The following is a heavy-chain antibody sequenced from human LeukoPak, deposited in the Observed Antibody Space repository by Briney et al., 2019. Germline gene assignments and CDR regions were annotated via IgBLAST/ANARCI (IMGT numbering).Heavy chain of an antibody. V-gene: IGHV4-59*01. Sequence: SETLSLTCTVSGGSISSYYWSWIRQPPGKGLEWIGYIYYSGSTNYNPSLKSRVTISVGTSKNQFSLKLSSVTAADTAVYYCARIYYDSSGYSYYFDYWGQGTLVTVSS. CDR3: ARIYYDSSGYSYYFDY. D-gene: IGHD3-22*01. J-gene: IGHJ4*02. CDR2: IYYSGST. CDR1: GGSISSYY.